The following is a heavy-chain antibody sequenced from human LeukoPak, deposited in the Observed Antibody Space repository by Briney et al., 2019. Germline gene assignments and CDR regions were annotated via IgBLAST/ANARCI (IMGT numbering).Heavy chain of an antibody. CDR1: GFTFSSYA. CDR2: IYHSGST. D-gene: IGHD4-17*01. V-gene: IGHV4-4*02. CDR3: ARGGGDYIDY. Sequence: TGGSLRLSCAASGFTFSSYAMHWVRQPPGKGLEWIGEIYHSGSTNYNPSLKSRVTISVDKSKNQFSLKLSSVTAADTAVYYCARGGGDYIDYWGQGTLVTVSS. J-gene: IGHJ4*02.